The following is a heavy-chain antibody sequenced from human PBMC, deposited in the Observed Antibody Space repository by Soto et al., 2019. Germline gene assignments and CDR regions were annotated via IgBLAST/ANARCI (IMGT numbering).Heavy chain of an antibody. J-gene: IGHJ2*01. CDR1: GFTFSSYG. CDR3: ARYVVVAAMVMWYFDL. CDR2: IWYDGSNK. V-gene: IGHV3-33*01. Sequence: QVQLVESGGGVVQPGRSLRLSCAASGFTFSSYGMHWVRQAPGKGLEWVAVIWYDGSNKYYADSVKGRFTISRDNSKNTLYLQMNSLRAEDTAVYYCARYVVVAAMVMWYFDLWGRGTLVTVSS. D-gene: IGHD2-21*02.